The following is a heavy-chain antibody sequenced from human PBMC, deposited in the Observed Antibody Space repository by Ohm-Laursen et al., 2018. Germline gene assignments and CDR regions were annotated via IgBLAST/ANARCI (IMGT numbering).Heavy chain of an antibody. J-gene: IGHJ4*02. Sequence: SLRLSCAASGFTFSSYAMSWVRQAPGKGLEWVSAISGSGGSTYYADSVKGRFTISRDNSKNTLYLQMNSLRAEDTALYYCAKSTREYSGLFDYWGQGTLVTASS. D-gene: IGHD5-12*01. CDR3: AKSTREYSGLFDY. CDR2: ISGSGGST. V-gene: IGHV3-23*01. CDR1: GFTFSSYA.